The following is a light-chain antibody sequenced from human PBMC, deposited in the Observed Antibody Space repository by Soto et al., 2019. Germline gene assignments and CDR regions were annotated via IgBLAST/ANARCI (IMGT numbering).Light chain of an antibody. CDR2: GNS. CDR3: QSYDSSLSGPV. V-gene: IGLV1-40*01. Sequence: QSVLTQQPSVSGAPGQRITISCTGSSSNIGAGYDVHWYQQLPGTAPKLLIYGNSNRPSGVPDRFSGSKSGTSASLAITGLQAEDEADYYCQSYDSSLSGPVFGTGTKLTVL. CDR1: SSNIGAGYD. J-gene: IGLJ1*01.